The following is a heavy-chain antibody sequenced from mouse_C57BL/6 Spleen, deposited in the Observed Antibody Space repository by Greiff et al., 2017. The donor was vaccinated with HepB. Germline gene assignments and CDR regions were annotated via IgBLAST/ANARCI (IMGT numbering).Heavy chain of an antibody. D-gene: IGHD3-1*01. CDR1: GFNIKDDY. Sequence: EVQLQQSGAELVRPGASVQLSCTASGFNIKDDYMHWVKQRPEQGLEWIGWIDPENGDTEYDSKFQGKATITADTSSNTSYLQLSSLTSEDTAVYYCTSGLYYYAMDRWGQGTSVTVSS. J-gene: IGHJ4*01. CDR3: TSGLYYYAMDR. CDR2: IDPENGDT. V-gene: IGHV14-4*01.